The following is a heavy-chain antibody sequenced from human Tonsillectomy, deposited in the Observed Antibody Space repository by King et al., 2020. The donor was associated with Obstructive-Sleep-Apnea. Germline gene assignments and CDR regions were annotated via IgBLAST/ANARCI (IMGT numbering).Heavy chain of an antibody. CDR2: ISYDGSNE. Sequence: VQLVESGGGVVQPGRSLRLSCAASGFNFRSYAMHCVRQAPGKGLNWVALISYDGSNEYYADSVRGRFTISRDNSKNTLFLQLNSLRAEDTAVYYCARENGDYVDYWGQGTLLTVSS. J-gene: IGHJ4*02. CDR3: ARENGDYVDY. V-gene: IGHV3-30*01. CDR1: GFNFRSYA. D-gene: IGHD4-17*01.